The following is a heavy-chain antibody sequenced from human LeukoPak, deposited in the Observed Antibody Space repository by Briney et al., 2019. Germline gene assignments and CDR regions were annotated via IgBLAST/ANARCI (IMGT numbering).Heavy chain of an antibody. CDR3: ARRFSSTTFYYYGMDV. J-gene: IGHJ6*02. CDR1: GYTFTSYG. Sequence: GASVKVSFTASGYTFTSYGISWVRQAPGQGLEWMGWISAYNGNTNYAQKLQGRVTMTTDTSTSTAYMELRSLRSDDTAVYYCARRFSSTTFYYYGMDVWGQGTTVTVSS. D-gene: IGHD1-26*01. V-gene: IGHV1-18*01. CDR2: ISAYNGNT.